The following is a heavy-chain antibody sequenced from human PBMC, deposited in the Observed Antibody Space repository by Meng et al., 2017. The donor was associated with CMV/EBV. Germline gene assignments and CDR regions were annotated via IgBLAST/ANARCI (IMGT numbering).Heavy chain of an antibody. V-gene: IGHV1-2*02. CDR3: VRDHNWGPDY. CDR2: IYPNSGGT. Sequence: QLQLVQPGAEGKCPGASVNVSVQTSGYLFNDHYMHWVRQAPGQGLEWMGWIYPNSGGTHYAQKFQDRVTMTRDTSISTVYMELSRLTSDDTAVYYCVRDHNWGPDYWGQGTLVTVAS. J-gene: IGHJ4*02. D-gene: IGHD1-1*01. CDR1: GYLFNDHY.